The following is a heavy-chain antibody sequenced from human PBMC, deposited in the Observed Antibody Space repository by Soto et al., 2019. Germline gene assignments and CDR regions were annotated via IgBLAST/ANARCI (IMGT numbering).Heavy chain of an antibody. V-gene: IGHV1-18*01. CDR2: ISAYNGNT. CDR3: ARGGYYDSSGSRNYHYYGMNV. Sequence: KASGYTFNRYAISWVRQAPGQGLEWMGWISAYNGNTNYAQKLQGRVTMTTDTSTSTAYMELRSLRSDDTAVYYCARGGYYDSSGSRNYHYYGMNVWGQGTTVTVSS. D-gene: IGHD3-22*01. CDR1: GYTFNRYA. J-gene: IGHJ6*02.